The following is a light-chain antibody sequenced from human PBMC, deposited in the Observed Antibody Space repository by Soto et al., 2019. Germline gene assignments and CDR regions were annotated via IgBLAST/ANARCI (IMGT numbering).Light chain of an antibody. J-gene: IGKJ1*01. CDR2: DAS. CDR1: QSVDSIY. Sequence: DSVLTQSPGTLSLSPGERATLSCRASQSVDSIYLAWYQQKPGQAPRLLIYDASSRATGIPDRFSGSGSGTDFTLTINRLEPEDFAVYYCQQYGSSPGTFGQGTKVDIK. V-gene: IGKV3-20*01. CDR3: QQYGSSPGT.